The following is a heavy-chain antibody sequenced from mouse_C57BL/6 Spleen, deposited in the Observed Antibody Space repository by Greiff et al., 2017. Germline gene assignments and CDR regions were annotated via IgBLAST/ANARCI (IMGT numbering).Heavy chain of an antibody. Sequence: EVKLVESGEGLVKPGGSLKLSCAASGFTFSSYAMSWVRQTPEKRLEWVAYISSGGDYIYYADTVKGRFTISRDNARNTLYLQMSSLKSEDTAMYYCTRAPTDYAMDYWGQGTSVTVSS. V-gene: IGHV5-9-1*02. CDR1: GFTFSSYA. CDR2: ISSGGDYI. CDR3: TRAPTDYAMDY. D-gene: IGHD2-10*01. J-gene: IGHJ4*01.